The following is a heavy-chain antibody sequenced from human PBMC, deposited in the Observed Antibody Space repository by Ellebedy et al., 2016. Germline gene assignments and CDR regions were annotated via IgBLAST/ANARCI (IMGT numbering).Heavy chain of an antibody. CDR3: ARDLYYYDSSGYDYYYYGMDV. CDR2: IYYSGST. D-gene: IGHD3-22*01. Sequence: SETLSLTCTVSGGSISSSSYYWGWIRQPPGKGLEWIGSIYYSGSTYYNPSLKSRVTISVDTSKNQFSLKLSSVTAADTAVYYCARDLYYYDSSGYDYYYYGMDVWGQGTTVTVSS. J-gene: IGHJ6*02. V-gene: IGHV4-39*07. CDR1: GGSISSSSYY.